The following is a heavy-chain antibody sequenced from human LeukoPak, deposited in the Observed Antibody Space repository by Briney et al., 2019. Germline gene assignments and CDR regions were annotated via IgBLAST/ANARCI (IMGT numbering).Heavy chain of an antibody. J-gene: IGHJ4*02. CDR1: GFTFSNYA. Sequence: GGSLRLSCAASGFTFSNYAMHWVRQAPGKGLEWAAVLAHDGSNPYYADSVKGRFTISRDNSKNTLYLQMNSLRAEDTAVYYCARDRSGLELDYWGQGTLVTVSS. CDR2: LAHDGSNP. CDR3: ARDRSGLELDY. D-gene: IGHD3-3*01. V-gene: IGHV3-30-3*01.